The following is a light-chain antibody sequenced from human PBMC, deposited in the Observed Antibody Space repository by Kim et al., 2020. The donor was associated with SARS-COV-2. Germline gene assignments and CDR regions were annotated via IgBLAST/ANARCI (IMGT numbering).Light chain of an antibody. CDR3: LQHNTYPFT. CDR1: QDIRND. Sequence: ASVGDRGTITGRASQDIRNDLGWYQQNPGRAPKRLIYGASSLQSGVPSRFSGSGSGTEFTLTISSLQPEDFATYFCLQHNTYPFTFGQGTRLEIK. V-gene: IGKV1-17*01. J-gene: IGKJ5*01. CDR2: GAS.